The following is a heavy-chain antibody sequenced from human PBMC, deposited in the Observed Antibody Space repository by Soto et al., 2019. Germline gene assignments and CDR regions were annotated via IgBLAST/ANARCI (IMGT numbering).Heavy chain of an antibody. Sequence: QVQLVESGGGVVQPGRSLRLSCAASGFTFSSYAMHWVRQAPGKGLEWVAVISYDGSNKYYADSVKGRFTISRDNSKNTLYLQMNSLRAEDTAVYYCARDELSWGQGTLVTVSS. V-gene: IGHV3-30-3*01. CDR2: ISYDGSNK. D-gene: IGHD1-7*01. CDR3: ARDELS. J-gene: IGHJ5*02. CDR1: GFTFSSYA.